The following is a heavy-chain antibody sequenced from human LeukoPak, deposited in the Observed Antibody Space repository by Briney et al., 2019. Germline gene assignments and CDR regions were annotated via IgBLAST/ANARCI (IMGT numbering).Heavy chain of an antibody. CDR3: AKDGYSSSWYYFDH. CDR1: GFTFSSYA. CDR2: ISGSGGST. D-gene: IGHD6-13*01. V-gene: IGHV3-23*01. J-gene: IGHJ4*02. Sequence: GGSLRLSCAASGFTFSSYAMSWVRQVPGKGLEWVSAISGSGGSTYYADSVKGRFTISRDNSKNTLYLQMNSLRGEDTAVYYCAKDGYSSSWYYFDHWGQGTLVTVSS.